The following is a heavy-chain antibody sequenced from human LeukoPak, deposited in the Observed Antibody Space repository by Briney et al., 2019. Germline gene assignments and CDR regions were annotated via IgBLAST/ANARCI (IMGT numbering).Heavy chain of an antibody. D-gene: IGHD6-13*01. CDR1: GFTFSRYG. V-gene: IGHV3-33*01. CDR2: IWYDGSNK. Sequence: PGGSLRLSCAASGFTFSRYGMHWVRQAPGKGLEWVSHIWYDGSNKDYADSVKGRFTISRDNSKNTLYLQMNSLRAEDTAVYYCARDRSTGTWYKGYFDYWGQGTLVTVSS. CDR3: ARDRSTGTWYKGYFDY. J-gene: IGHJ4*02.